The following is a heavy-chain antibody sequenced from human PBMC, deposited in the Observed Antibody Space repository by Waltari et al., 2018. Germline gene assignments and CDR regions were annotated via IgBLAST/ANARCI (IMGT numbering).Heavy chain of an antibody. V-gene: IGHV5-10-1*01. Sequence: EVQLVQSGAEVKKPEESLRISCEGSGYSFTSHWISWVRQMPGKGLEWVGRVCPRDPSRSHGPAFEGHVPISVDQSLRTAYLQWDSLKASDTAIYYCVRHRTTYPLEIDYWGQGTLVTVSS. J-gene: IGHJ4*02. CDR2: VCPRDPSR. CDR3: VRHRTTYPLEIDY. CDR1: GYSFTSHW. D-gene: IGHD2-2*01.